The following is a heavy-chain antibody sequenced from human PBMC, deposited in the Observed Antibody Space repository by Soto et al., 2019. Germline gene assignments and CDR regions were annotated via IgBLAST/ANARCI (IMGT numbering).Heavy chain of an antibody. D-gene: IGHD6-19*01. CDR3: AGESIAVAGTGHEYYYIDV. CDR1: GFTFSTYD. CDR2: IGTAYDT. J-gene: IGHJ6*03. Sequence: EVQLVESGGGLVQPRVSLRLSCAASGFTFSTYDMHWVRQATGKGLEWVSAIGTAYDTYYAGSVKGRFTSSRANAKNSLYLPMNRLRAEGTAVYYCAGESIAVAGTGHEYYYIDVWGKGTTGTV. V-gene: IGHV3-13*01.